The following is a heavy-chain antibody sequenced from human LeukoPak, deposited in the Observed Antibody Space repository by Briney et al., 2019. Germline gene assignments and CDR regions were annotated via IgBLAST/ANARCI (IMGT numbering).Heavy chain of an antibody. CDR1: GFTFTNYW. J-gene: IGHJ5*02. CDR2: IKQDGSEK. Sequence: GGSLRLSCAASGFTFTNYWMTWVRQAPGKGLEWVANIKQDGSEKHYVDSAKGRFTISRDNAMNSLYLQMNSLRAEDTAMYYCARELAYCSGNNCYFWFDPWGQGTLVTVSA. V-gene: IGHV3-7*01. D-gene: IGHD2-15*01. CDR3: ARELAYCSGNNCYFWFDP.